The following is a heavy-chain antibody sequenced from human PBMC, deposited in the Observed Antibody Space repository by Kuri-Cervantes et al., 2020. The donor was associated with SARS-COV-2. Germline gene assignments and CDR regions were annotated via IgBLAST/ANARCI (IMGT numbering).Heavy chain of an antibody. D-gene: IGHD6-19*01. J-gene: IGHJ3*02. CDR3: ASFGSGWYDDAFDI. CDR1: GFTFSDYY. CDR2: ISSSSSYT. Sequence: GGSLRLSCAASGFTFSDYYVSWIRQAPGKGLEWVSYISSSSSYTNYADSVKGRFTISRDNAKNSLYLQMNSLRAEDTAVYYCASFGSGWYDDAFDIWGQGTMVTVSS. V-gene: IGHV3-11*03.